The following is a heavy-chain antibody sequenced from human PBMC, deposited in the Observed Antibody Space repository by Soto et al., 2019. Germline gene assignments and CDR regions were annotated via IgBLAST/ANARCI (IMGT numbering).Heavy chain of an antibody. D-gene: IGHD6-19*01. J-gene: IGHJ4*02. CDR1: GGSFSGYY. Sequence: SETLSLTCAVYGGSFSGYYWSWIRQPPGKGLEWIGEINHSGSTNYNPSLKSRVTISVDTSKNQLSLKLSSVTAADTAVYYCARVQWRAPVYLGFDYWGQGTLVTVSS. CDR3: ARVQWRAPVYLGFDY. V-gene: IGHV4-34*01. CDR2: INHSGST.